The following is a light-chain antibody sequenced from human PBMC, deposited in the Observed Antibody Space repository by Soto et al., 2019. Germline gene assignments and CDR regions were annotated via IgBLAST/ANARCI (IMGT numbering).Light chain of an antibody. CDR2: EVS. J-gene: IGLJ1*01. Sequence: QSVLTQPASVSGSPGQSITISCTGTSSDVGSYNLVSWYQQHPGKAPKLMIYEVSKRPSGVSNRFSGSKSGNTASLTISGLQAEDEAYYYCCSYAGSSPVFGTGTKVTVL. CDR3: CSYAGSSPV. V-gene: IGLV2-23*02. CDR1: SSDVGSYNL.